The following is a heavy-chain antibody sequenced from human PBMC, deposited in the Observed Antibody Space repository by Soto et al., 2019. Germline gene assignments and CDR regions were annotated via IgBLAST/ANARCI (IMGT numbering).Heavy chain of an antibody. J-gene: IGHJ4*02. CDR3: AIRPRALLTFDC. D-gene: IGHD1-26*01. CDR2: ISDSSGTS. Sequence: EVQLVDSGGGLVQPGGSLRLSCAASGFIFSNYVMNWVRQAPGKWLEWVPSISDSSGTSYYADSVKGRFTISRDNSKNTLYLQMNSPRAEDTAIYYRAIRPRALLTFDCWGQGTMVTVSS. V-gene: IGHV3-23*04. CDR1: GFIFSNYV.